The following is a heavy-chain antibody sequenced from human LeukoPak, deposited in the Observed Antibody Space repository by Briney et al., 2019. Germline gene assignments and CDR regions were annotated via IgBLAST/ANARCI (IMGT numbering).Heavy chain of an antibody. CDR3: TRLATPDLAYYYYYMDV. J-gene: IGHJ6*03. CDR2: TRNKANSYTT. Sequence: GGSLRLSCAASGFTFSSYAMNWVRQAPGKGLEWVGRTRNKANSYTTEYAASVKGRFTISRDDSKNSLYLQMNSLKTEDTAVYYCTRLATPDLAYYYYYMDVWGKGTTVTVSS. D-gene: IGHD2-21*01. V-gene: IGHV3-72*01. CDR1: GFTFSSYA.